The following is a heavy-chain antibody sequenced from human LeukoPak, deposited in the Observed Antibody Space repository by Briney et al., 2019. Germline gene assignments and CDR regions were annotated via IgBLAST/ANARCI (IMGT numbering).Heavy chain of an antibody. CDR3: ARGPPRLGY. V-gene: IGHV4-39*01. Sequence: SETLSLTCTVSGCSISSSSYYWGWIRQPPGKGREWIGSIYYSGSTYYNPSLKSRVTISVDTSKNQFSLKLSSVTAADTAVYYCARGPPRLGYWGQGTLVTVSS. CDR2: IYYSGST. CDR1: GCSISSSSYY. J-gene: IGHJ4*02.